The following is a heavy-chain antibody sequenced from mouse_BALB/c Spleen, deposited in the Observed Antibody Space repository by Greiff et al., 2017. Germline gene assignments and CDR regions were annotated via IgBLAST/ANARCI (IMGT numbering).Heavy chain of an antibody. V-gene: IGHV5-17*02. CDR3: ARDDYEANYAMDY. D-gene: IGHD2-4*01. CDR1: GFTFSSFG. J-gene: IGHJ4*01. CDR2: ISSGSSTI. Sequence: EVKLMESGGGLVQPGGSRKLSCAASGFTFSSFGVHWVRQAPEKGLEWVAYISSGSSTIYYADTVKGRFTISRDNPKNTLFLQMTSLRSEDTAMYYCARDDYEANYAMDYWGQGTSVTVSS.